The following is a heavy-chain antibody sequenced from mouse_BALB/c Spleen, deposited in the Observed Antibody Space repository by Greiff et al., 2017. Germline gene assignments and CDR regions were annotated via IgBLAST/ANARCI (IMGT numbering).Heavy chain of an antibody. CDR1: GYSITSDYA. Sequence: EVKLVESGPGLVKPSQSLSLTCTVTGYSITSDYAWNWIRQFPGNKLEWMGYISYSGSTSYNPSLKSRISITRDTSKNQFFLQLNSVTTEDTATYYCARGATGTHYAMDYWGQGTSVTVSS. CDR2: ISYSGST. J-gene: IGHJ4*01. V-gene: IGHV3-2*02. CDR3: ARGATGTHYAMDY. D-gene: IGHD3-1*01.